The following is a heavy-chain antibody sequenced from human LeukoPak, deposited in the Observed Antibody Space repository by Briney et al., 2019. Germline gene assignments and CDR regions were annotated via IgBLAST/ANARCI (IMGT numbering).Heavy chain of an antibody. CDR2: IYSNGNI. J-gene: IGHJ5*02. D-gene: IGHD1-14*01. CDR1: GTSIRRHY. Sequence: PSETLSLTCTVSGTSIRRHYWSWIRQPPGKGLEWIGYIYSNGNILYNPFLKSRVTLSVDTFNNQFSLSLNFVTAADTAVYYCAGLHFASAEEFDPWGQGTLVTVSS. CDR3: AGLHFASAEEFDP. V-gene: IGHV4-59*08.